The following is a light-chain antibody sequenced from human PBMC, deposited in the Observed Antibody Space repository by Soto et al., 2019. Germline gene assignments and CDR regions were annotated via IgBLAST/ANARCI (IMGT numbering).Light chain of an antibody. V-gene: IGKV2-30*01. J-gene: IGKJ2*01. CDR1: QSLAYIDGNTY. CDR2: KVS. Sequence: EVVMTQSPLSLPVTLGQPASISCRSSQSLAYIDGNTYLSWFQQRPGQSPRRLIYKVSNRQSGVTERFSGSGPGTDFTLNISRVEADEVGVYYCLQGTHWPPYTFGQGTKMEIK. CDR3: LQGTHWPPYT.